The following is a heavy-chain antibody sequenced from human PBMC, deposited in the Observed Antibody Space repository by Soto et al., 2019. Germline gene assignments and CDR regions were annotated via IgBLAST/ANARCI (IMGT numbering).Heavy chain of an antibody. V-gene: IGHV1-46*03. CDR3: ARGHFFGSSSLYFDY. Sequence: QVRLVQSGAEVKKPGASVKVSCKASGYTFTTYYMHWVRQAPGQGLEWMGIINPSGGSTSYAQKFQGRVTMTRDTSTSTVYMELSSLRSEDTAVYYCARGHFFGSSSLYFDYWGQGTLVTVSS. J-gene: IGHJ4*02. CDR1: GYTFTTYY. CDR2: INPSGGST. D-gene: IGHD6-6*01.